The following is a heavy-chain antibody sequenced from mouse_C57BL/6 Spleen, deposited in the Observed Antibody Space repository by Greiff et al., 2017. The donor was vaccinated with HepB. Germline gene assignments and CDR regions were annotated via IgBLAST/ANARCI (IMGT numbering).Heavy chain of an antibody. V-gene: IGHV5-12*01. CDR3: ARQNDGYFDY. Sequence: EVQVVESGGGLVQPGGSLKLSCAASGFTFSDYYMYWVRQTPEKRLEWVAYISNGGGSTYYPDTVKGRFTISRDNAKNTLYLQMSRLKSEDTAMYDCARQNDGYFDYWGQGTTLTVSS. CDR1: GFTFSDYY. CDR2: ISNGGGST. D-gene: IGHD2-3*01. J-gene: IGHJ2*01.